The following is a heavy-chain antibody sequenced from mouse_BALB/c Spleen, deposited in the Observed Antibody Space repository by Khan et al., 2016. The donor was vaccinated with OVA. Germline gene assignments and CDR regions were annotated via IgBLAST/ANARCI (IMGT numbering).Heavy chain of an antibody. J-gene: IGHJ2*01. V-gene: IGHV1S136*01. Sequence: VQLQQSGPELVKPGTSVKMSCKASGYRFTSYIIHWVKQRPGQGLEWIGYINPYNGATKYNEKFKGKATLTSDKSSNTAYMELSSLTSEDSAVYYCARGNWQYYYFDYWGQGTNLTGSA. D-gene: IGHD4-1*01. CDR1: GYRFTSYI. CDR2: INPYNGAT. CDR3: ARGNWQYYYFDY.